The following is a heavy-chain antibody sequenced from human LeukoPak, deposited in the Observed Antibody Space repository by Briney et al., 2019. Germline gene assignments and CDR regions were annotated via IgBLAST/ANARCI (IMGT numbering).Heavy chain of an antibody. J-gene: IGHJ5*02. V-gene: IGHV4-34*01. Sequence: SETLSLTCAVYGGSFSGYYWSWIRQPPGKGLEWIGEINHSGSTNYNPSLKSRVTMSVDTSKNQFSLKLSSVTAADTAVYYCARGSGYSYGPNWFDPWGQGTLVTVSS. CDR3: ARGSGYSYGPNWFDP. CDR1: GGSFSGYY. D-gene: IGHD5-18*01. CDR2: INHSGST.